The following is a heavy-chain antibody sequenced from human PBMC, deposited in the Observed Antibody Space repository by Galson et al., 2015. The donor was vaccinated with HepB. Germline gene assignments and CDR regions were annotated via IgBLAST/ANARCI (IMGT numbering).Heavy chain of an antibody. Sequence: SLRLSCAVSGFTFSRYEMNWVRQAPGKGLEWVSYISSSGTTIYYADSVKGRFTISRDNAKNSLFLHLNSLRAEDTAVYYCARDGAVAGTFAFGGMDVWGQGTTVTVSS. J-gene: IGHJ6*02. CDR2: ISSSGTTI. V-gene: IGHV3-48*03. CDR3: ARDGAVAGTFAFGGMDV. D-gene: IGHD6-19*01. CDR1: GFTFSRYE.